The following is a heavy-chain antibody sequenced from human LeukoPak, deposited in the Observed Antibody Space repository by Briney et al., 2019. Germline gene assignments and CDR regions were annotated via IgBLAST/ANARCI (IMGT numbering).Heavy chain of an antibody. D-gene: IGHD3-10*01. CDR3: AKQTTGYSGSGVDY. CDR1: GFTFSSYA. Sequence: AGGSLRLSCTASGFTFSSYAMSWVRQAPGKGLEGVSGISDSGDRAHYADSVKGRFTISRGNSKNTLYLQMNSLRAEDTAVYFCAKQTTGYSGSGVDYWGQGTLVTVSS. CDR2: ISDSGDRA. J-gene: IGHJ4*02. V-gene: IGHV3-23*01.